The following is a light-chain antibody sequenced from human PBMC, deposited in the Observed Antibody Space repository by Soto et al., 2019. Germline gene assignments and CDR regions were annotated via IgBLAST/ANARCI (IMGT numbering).Light chain of an antibody. CDR3: QQYYNWPPIT. CDR1: QSVSSK. Sequence: EIVMTQSPATLSVSPGARAPLSCRASQSVSSKLAWYQQKPGQAPRLLIYGASTRATGIPARFSGSGSGTEFTLTISSLQSEDFAVYYCQQYYNWPPITFGQGTRLEIK. V-gene: IGKV3-15*01. CDR2: GAS. J-gene: IGKJ5*01.